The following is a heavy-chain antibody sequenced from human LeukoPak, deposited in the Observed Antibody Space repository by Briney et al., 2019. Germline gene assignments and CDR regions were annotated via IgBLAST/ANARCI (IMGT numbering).Heavy chain of an antibody. CDR1: GYSFNTYW. V-gene: IGHV5-51*01. CDR3: ATGGYCSGGSCYSFFDY. J-gene: IGHJ4*02. Sequence: GESLKISCKGSGYSFNTYWIGWVRQMPGKGLEWMGIIYPGDSDTRYSPSFEGQVTISADKSISTAYLRWSSLKASDTAMYYCATGGYCSGGSCYSFFDYWGQGTLVTVSS. D-gene: IGHD2-15*01. CDR2: IYPGDSDT.